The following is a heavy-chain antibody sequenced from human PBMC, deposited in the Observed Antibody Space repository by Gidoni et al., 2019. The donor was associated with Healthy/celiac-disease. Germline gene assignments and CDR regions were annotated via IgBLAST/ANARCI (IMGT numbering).Heavy chain of an antibody. CDR2: IYYSGST. J-gene: IGHJ5*02. D-gene: IGHD2-15*01. CDR1: AGSITSGGYF. CDR3: ARTLGYCSGGSCPGWFDP. V-gene: IGHV4-31*01. Sequence: QVQLQESGPGLVKPSQTLSLTCTFPAGSITSGGYFWNRIRQHPGKGLEWIGYIYYSGSTYYNPSLKSLVTISVDTSKNQFSLKLSSVTAADTAVYYCARTLGYCSGGSCPGWFDPWGQGTLVTVSS.